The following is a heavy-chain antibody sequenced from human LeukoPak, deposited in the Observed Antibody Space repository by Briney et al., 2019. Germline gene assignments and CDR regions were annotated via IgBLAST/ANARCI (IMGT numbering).Heavy chain of an antibody. J-gene: IGHJ5*02. CDR3: ASGGYCSGGSCYWFDP. CDR2: IIPIFRTA. V-gene: IGHV1-69*05. CDR1: GGTFSSYA. D-gene: IGHD2-15*01. Sequence: SVKVSCKASGGTFSSYAISWVRQAPGQGLESMGGIIPIFRTANYAQKFQGRVTITTDESTSTAYMELSSLRSEDTALYYCASGGYCSGGSCYWFDPWGQGTLVTVSS.